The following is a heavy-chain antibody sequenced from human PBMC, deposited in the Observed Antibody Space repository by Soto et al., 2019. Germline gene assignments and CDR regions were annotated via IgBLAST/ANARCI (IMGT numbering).Heavy chain of an antibody. Sequence: GGSLRLSCAASGFTFSSYAMSWVRQAPGKGLEWVSAISGSGGSTYYADSVKGRFTISRDNSKNTLYLQMNSLRAEDTAVYYCATSTWGWELFSYYYYGMDVWGQGTTVTVSS. D-gene: IGHD1-26*01. CDR3: ATSTWGWELFSYYYYGMDV. V-gene: IGHV3-23*01. J-gene: IGHJ6*02. CDR1: GFTFSSYA. CDR2: ISGSGGST.